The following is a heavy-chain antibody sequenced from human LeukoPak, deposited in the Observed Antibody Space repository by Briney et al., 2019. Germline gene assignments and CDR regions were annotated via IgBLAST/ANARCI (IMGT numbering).Heavy chain of an antibody. CDR1: GFTFSSYA. CDR3: ASQKYYYDSSGYYFDY. Sequence: GGSLRLSCAASGFTFSSYAMSWVRQAPGKGLEWVSAISGSGGSTYYADSVKGRFTISRDNSKNTLYLQMNSLRAEDTAVYYCASQKYYYDSSGYYFDYWGRGTLVTVSS. J-gene: IGHJ4*02. CDR2: ISGSGGST. V-gene: IGHV3-23*01. D-gene: IGHD3-22*01.